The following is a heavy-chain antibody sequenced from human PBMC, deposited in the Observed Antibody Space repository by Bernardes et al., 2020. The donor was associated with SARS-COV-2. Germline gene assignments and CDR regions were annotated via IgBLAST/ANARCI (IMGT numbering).Heavy chain of an antibody. CDR3: ARKRAVAGLAFDI. V-gene: IGHV3-33*01. D-gene: IGHD6-19*01. CDR1: GFTFSSYG. J-gene: IGHJ3*02. Sequence: GGSLRLSCAASGFTFSSYGMHWVRQAPGKGLEWVAVIWYDGSNKYYADSVKGRFTISRDNSKNTLYLQMNSLRAEDTAVYYCARKRAVAGLAFDIWGQGTMVTVSS. CDR2: IWYDGSNK.